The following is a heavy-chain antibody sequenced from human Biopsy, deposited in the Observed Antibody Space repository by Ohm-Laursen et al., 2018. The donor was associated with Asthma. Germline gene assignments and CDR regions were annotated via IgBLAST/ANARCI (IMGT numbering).Heavy chain of an antibody. CDR3: AGFCSGGNCPDH. CDR2: IHYSGST. J-gene: IGHJ4*02. Sequence: GTLSLPCTVSGVSIRSYYWTWIRQPPGKGLEWIGNIHYSGSTYPNPSLKSRVTISVDTSKKQIPLRLSSVIAGDTAVYYCAGFCSGGNCPDHWGQGTLVTVSS. CDR1: GVSIRSYY. V-gene: IGHV4-59*01. D-gene: IGHD2-15*01.